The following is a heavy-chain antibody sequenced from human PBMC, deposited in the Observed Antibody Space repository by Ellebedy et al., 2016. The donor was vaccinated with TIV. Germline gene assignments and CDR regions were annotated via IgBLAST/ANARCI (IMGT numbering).Heavy chain of an antibody. J-gene: IGHJ5*01. CDR2: ISGSGTIR. CDR3: TKDQSYNWNDVWSWFDS. D-gene: IGHD1-20*01. CDR1: GFTFRDYA. V-gene: IGHV3-23*01. Sequence: GGSLRLSXAVSGFTFRDYAMMWVRQAPGKGLEWVSGISGSGTIRYYGDSVKDRFTISRDNSKNILYLEMNSLRADDTAVYYRTKDQSYNWNDVWSWFDSWGQGTLVTVSS.